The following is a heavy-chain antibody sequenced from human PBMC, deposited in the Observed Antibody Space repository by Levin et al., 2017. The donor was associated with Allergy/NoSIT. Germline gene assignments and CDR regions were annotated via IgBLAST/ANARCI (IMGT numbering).Heavy chain of an antibody. CDR3: ADLGRGYCG. CDR1: GFIFSDHY. CDR2: ITSKTRSFTA. V-gene: IGHV3-72*01. Sequence: GGSLRLSCAASGFIFSDHYMDWVRQAPGKGLEWVGRITSKTRSFTAEYAASVRGRFTISRDDSMNSVYLQMSSLETEDTAVYSCADLGRGYCGWGPGTLVTVSS. D-gene: IGHD3-16*01. J-gene: IGHJ4*02.